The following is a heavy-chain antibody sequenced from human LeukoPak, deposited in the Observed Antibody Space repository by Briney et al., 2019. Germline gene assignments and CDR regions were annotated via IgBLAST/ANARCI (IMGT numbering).Heavy chain of an antibody. CDR2: ISASGGST. V-gene: IGHV3-23*01. J-gene: IGHJ6*02. CDR1: GVTFRSYA. CDR3: AKVSGDYSNYVGYFYYYGMDV. D-gene: IGHD4-11*01. Sequence: GGSLRLSCAASGVTFRSYAMSWVRQAPGKGLEWVSAISASGGSTYYADSVKGRFTISRDNSKNTLYLQMYSLRAEDTAVYYCAKVSGDYSNYVGYFYYYGMDVWGQGTTVTVSS.